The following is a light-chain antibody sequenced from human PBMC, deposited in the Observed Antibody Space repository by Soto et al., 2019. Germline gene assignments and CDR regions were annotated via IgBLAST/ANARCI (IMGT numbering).Light chain of an antibody. J-gene: IGKJ3*01. V-gene: IGKV1-33*01. CDR2: DAS. CDR1: QGITKS. Sequence: DIQMTQSPSSLSASVGDRVTITCQASQGITKSLNWYQQKPGKAPKLLIYDASILETGVPSRFTGSGSGTDFTFTISGLQPEDSATYYCHQHEDLPLTFGPGTKVNIK. CDR3: HQHEDLPLT.